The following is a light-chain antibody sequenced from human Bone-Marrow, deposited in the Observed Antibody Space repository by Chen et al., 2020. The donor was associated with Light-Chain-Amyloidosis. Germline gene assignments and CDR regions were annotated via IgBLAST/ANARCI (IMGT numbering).Light chain of an antibody. V-gene: IGKV2-28*01. CDR2: FGS. Sequence: DIVMTQSPLSLPVTPGEPASISCRSSQSLLHSNGNTYLDWFLQKPGQSPQLLISFGSNRASGVPDRLSGSGSGTDVTLKISRVEAEDVGVYYCMQALQGPFTFGPGTKVDIK. J-gene: IGKJ3*01. CDR1: QSLLHSNGNTY. CDR3: MQALQGPFT.